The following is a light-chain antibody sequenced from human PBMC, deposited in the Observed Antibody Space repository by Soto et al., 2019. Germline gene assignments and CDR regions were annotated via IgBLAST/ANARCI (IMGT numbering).Light chain of an antibody. Sequence: EIVLTQSPATLSLSPGKRATLSCGASQSVSNFLAWYQQKPGQAPRLLIYDTSNRATGIPARFSGSGSGTDFTLTINNLEPEDFALYYCQQRSNWPITFGQGTRLEIK. CDR2: DTS. CDR3: QQRSNWPIT. V-gene: IGKV3-11*01. J-gene: IGKJ5*01. CDR1: QSVSNF.